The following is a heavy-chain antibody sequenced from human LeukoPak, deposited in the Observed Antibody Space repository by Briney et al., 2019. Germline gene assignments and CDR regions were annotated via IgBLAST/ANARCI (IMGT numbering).Heavy chain of an antibody. V-gene: IGHV3-30*18. D-gene: IGHD3-22*01. CDR3: AKNPDSSGYYYIYFDY. CDR1: GFTFSRHG. J-gene: IGHJ4*02. Sequence: GGSLRLSCAPSGFTFSRHGMHWVRQAPGKGLEWVAIISNDGSRKYYAHSAEGRFTISRDNSKNTLYLQMDSLRAEDTAVYYCAKNPDSSGYYYIYFDYWGQGTLVTVSS. CDR2: ISNDGSRK.